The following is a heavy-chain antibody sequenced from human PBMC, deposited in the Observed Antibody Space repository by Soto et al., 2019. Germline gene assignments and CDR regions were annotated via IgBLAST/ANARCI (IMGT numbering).Heavy chain of an antibody. CDR1: GYSFTSYY. V-gene: IGHV1-46*03. CDR2: INPSGGST. D-gene: IGHD2-15*01. CDR3: ARAYCGAGSCVPFDP. J-gene: IGHJ5*02. Sequence: ASVKVSCKASGYSFTSYYMHWVRQAPGQGLEWMGIINPSGGSTSYAQNFQGRVTMTRDTSTSTIYMELNSLRSEDTAVYYCARAYCGAGSCVPFDPWGQGTLVTVSS.